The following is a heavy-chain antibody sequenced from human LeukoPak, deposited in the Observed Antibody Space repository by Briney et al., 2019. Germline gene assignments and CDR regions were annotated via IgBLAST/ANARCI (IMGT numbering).Heavy chain of an antibody. D-gene: IGHD3-3*01. CDR1: GGSLTSYY. J-gene: IGHJ5*02. V-gene: IGHV4-4*07. CDR2: IYTSGST. Sequence: SETLSLTCTLSGGSLTSYYWSWIRQPAGKGLEWIGRIYTSGSTNYNTSLKSRVTMSVDTSKNQFSLKLSCVTAADTAVYYCARGAHRLYDFWGQNWFDTWGQGTLVTVSS. CDR3: ARGAHRLYDFWGQNWFDT.